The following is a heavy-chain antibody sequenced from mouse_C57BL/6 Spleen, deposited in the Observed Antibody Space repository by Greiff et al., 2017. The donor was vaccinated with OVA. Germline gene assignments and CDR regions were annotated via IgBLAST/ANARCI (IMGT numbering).Heavy chain of an antibody. CDR2: IDPSDSYT. Sequence: QVQLQQPGAELVMPGASVKLSCKASGYTFTSYWMHWVKQRPGQGLEWIGEIDPSDSYTNYNQKFKGKSPLTVDKSSSTAYMQLSSLTSEDTAVYYCARLDDGSWFAYWGQGTLVTVSA. D-gene: IGHD2-3*01. J-gene: IGHJ3*01. V-gene: IGHV1-69*01. CDR3: ARLDDGSWFAY. CDR1: GYTFTSYW.